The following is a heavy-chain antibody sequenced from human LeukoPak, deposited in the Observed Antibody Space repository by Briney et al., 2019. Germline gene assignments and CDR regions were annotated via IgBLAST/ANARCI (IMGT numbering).Heavy chain of an antibody. CDR1: GGSFSGYY. V-gene: IGHV4-34*01. D-gene: IGHD2-2*01. CDR2: INHSGST. CDR3: ARGTKYRGFDY. Sequence: SETLSLTCAVYGGSFSGYYWSWIRQPPGKGLEWIGEINHSGSTNYNPSLKSRVTISVDTSKNQFSLKLSSVTAADTAVYYCARGTKYRGFDYWGQGTLVTASS. J-gene: IGHJ4*02.